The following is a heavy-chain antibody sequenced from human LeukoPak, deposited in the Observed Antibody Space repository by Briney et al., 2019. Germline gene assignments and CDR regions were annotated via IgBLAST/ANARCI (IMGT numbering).Heavy chain of an antibody. CDR1: GDSISSSNCY. J-gene: IGHJ4*02. Sequence: SETLSLTCTVSGDSISSSNCYWGWIRQPPGKGLEWIGSIYFSGGTYYNASLKSRVTISVDTSKNQFSLKLSSVTAADTAVYYCASQTGSGLFSLPGDQGTLVTVSS. CDR3: ASQTGSGLFSLP. V-gene: IGHV4-39*01. D-gene: IGHD3-10*01. CDR2: IYFSGGT.